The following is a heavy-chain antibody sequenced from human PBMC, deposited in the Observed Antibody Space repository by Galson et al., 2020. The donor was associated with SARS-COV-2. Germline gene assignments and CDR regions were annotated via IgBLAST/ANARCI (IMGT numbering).Heavy chain of an antibody. Sequence: ASVKVSCKASGYTFTTYGIGWVRQAPGQGPEWMGWNSGYNGNTNYAQQLQGRVTMTTDTSTNTAYMELRSLRSDDTAVYYCARGGTVTGGMDVWGQGTTVTVSS. CDR2: NSGYNGNT. V-gene: IGHV1-18*01. CDR1: GYTFTTYG. D-gene: IGHD4-17*01. CDR3: ARGGTVTGGMDV. J-gene: IGHJ6*02.